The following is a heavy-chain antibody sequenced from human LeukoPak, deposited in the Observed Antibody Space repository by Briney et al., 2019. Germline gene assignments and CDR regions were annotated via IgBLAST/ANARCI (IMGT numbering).Heavy chain of an antibody. D-gene: IGHD2-2*01. CDR3: AKDMGYCSSTSCYVFDY. Sequence: PGRSLRLSCAASGFTFDDYAMHWVRQAPGKGLEWVSGISWNSGSIGYADPVKGRFTISRDNAKNSLYLQMNSLRAEDTALYYCAKDMGYCSSTSCYVFDYWGQGTLVTVSS. J-gene: IGHJ4*02. CDR1: GFTFDDYA. V-gene: IGHV3-9*01. CDR2: ISWNSGSI.